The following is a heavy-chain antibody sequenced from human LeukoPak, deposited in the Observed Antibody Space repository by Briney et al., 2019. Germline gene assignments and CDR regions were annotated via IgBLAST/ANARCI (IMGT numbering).Heavy chain of an antibody. D-gene: IGHD3-10*01. CDR1: GFTFSSYS. V-gene: IGHV3-21*01. J-gene: IGHJ4*02. Sequence: GGSLRLSCAASGFTFSSYSMNWVRQAPGEGLGGVSSISSSSSYIYYADSVKGRFTISRDNAKNSLYLQMNSLRAEDTAVYYCARDLSPMVRGVTQFDYWGQGTLVTVSS. CDR2: ISSSSSYI. CDR3: ARDLSPMVRGVTQFDY.